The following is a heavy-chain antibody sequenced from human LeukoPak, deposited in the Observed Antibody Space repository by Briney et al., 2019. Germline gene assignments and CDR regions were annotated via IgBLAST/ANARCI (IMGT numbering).Heavy chain of an antibody. CDR2: ISSSSSYT. CDR1: GLTFSDYY. Sequence: GGSLRLSCAASGLTFSDYYMSWIRQAPGKGLEWVSYISSSSSYTNYADSVKGRFTISRDNAKNSLYLQMNSLRAEDTTVYYCAREPLGEAEDYFDYWGQGTLVTVSS. J-gene: IGHJ4*02. CDR3: AREPLGEAEDYFDY. V-gene: IGHV3-11*06. D-gene: IGHD3-10*01.